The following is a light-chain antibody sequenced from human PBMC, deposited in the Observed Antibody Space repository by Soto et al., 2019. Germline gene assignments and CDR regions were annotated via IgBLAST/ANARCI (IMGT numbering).Light chain of an antibody. V-gene: IGKV1-39*01. CDR2: TSP. J-gene: IGKJ1*01. CDR1: QSIGRN. Sequence: DIQMTQSPASLSASVGDRVTISCRASQSIGRNLNWYQQKPGKAPTLLIFTSPSLQSGVPSRFSGSGSGTDFILTISSLQPEDFATYYCQQSYSTPPTFGQGTKVDIK. CDR3: QQSYSTPPT.